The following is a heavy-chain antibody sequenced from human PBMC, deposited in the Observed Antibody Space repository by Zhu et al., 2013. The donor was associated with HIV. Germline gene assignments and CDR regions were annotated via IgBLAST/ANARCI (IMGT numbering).Heavy chain of an antibody. CDR1: GGTFSSYT. D-gene: IGHD3-22*01. CDR2: IIPILGIA. J-gene: IGHJ4*02. V-gene: IGHV1-69*09. Sequence: QVQLVQSGAEVKKPGSSVKVSCKASGGTFSSYTISWVRQAPGQGLEWMGRIIPILGIANYAQKFQGRVTITADKSTSTAYMELSSLRSEDTAVYYCARAYYYDSSGYYLYYFDYWGQGTLVTVSS. CDR3: ARAYYYDSSGYYLYYFDY.